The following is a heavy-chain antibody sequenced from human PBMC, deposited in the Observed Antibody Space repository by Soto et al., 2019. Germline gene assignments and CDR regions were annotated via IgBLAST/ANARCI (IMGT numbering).Heavy chain of an antibody. Sequence: PSETLSLTCAGYGGSFSGYYWSWIRQPPGKGLEWIGEINHSGSTNYNPSLKSRVTISVDTSKNQFSLKLSSVTAADTAVYYCARGQSENWNDEANWFDPWGQGTLVTVSS. CDR1: GGSFSGYY. D-gene: IGHD1-1*01. V-gene: IGHV4-34*01. CDR3: ARGQSENWNDEANWFDP. J-gene: IGHJ5*02. CDR2: INHSGST.